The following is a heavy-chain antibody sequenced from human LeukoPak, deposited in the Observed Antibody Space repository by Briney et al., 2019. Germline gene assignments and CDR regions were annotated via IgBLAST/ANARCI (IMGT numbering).Heavy chain of an antibody. V-gene: IGHV4-59*10. J-gene: IGHJ3*02. D-gene: IGHD2-2*01. CDR3: ARLSVPDVEGAFDI. CDR2: IYTSGSS. Sequence: PGGSLRLSCAASGFTFDDYGMSWVRQAPGKGLEWIGRIYTSGSSTYNPSLKSRVTMSVDTSKNQFSLKLSSVTAADTAVYYCARLSVPDVEGAFDIWGQGTLVTVSS. CDR1: GFTFDDYG.